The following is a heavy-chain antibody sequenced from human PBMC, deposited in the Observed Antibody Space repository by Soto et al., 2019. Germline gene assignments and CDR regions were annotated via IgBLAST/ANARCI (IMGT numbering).Heavy chain of an antibody. J-gene: IGHJ4*02. D-gene: IGHD1-26*01. CDR1: GFTFGDYA. V-gene: IGHV3-49*03. CDR3: TRGVVGTSSWRPFDF. Sequence: GGSLRLSCTASGFTFGDYAISWFRQAPGKGLEWVSFIRSKGYGGTTEYAASVKGRFTISRDDSKSTAYLQMDSLKTEDTAVYFCTRGVVGTSSWRPFDFWGQGTLVTVSS. CDR2: IRSKGYGGTT.